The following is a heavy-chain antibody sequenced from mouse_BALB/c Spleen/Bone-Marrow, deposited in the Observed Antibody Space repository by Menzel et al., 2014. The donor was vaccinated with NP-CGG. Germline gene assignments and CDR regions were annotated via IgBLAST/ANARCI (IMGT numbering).Heavy chain of an antibody. CDR2: INDGGSYT. Sequence: EVKLVESGGGLVKPGGSLKLSCAASGFTFSDYYMYWVRQTPEKRLEWVATINDGGSYTYYPDSVKGRFTISRDNAKNNLYLQMSSLKSEDTAMYYCGRAWFAYWGQGTLVTVSA. CDR1: GFTFSDYY. D-gene: IGHD3-3*01. CDR3: GRAWFAY. V-gene: IGHV5-4*02. J-gene: IGHJ3*01.